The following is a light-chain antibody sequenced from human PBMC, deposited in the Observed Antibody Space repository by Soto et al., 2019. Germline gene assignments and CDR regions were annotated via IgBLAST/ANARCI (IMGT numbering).Light chain of an antibody. Sequence: DIQMTQSPSTLSASVGDRVTITCRASQSISSWLAWYQQKPGKAPKLLIYDASSLESGVPSRFSGSGSGTEFTLTISSLQPDDFATYYCQQYNSYSWTFGQETKGESK. CDR2: DAS. CDR1: QSISSW. CDR3: QQYNSYSWT. J-gene: IGKJ1*01. V-gene: IGKV1-5*01.